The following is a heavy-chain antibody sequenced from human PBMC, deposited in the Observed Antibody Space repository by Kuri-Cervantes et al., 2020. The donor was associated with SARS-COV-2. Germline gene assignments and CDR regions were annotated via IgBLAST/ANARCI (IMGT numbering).Heavy chain of an antibody. V-gene: IGHV3-33*01. J-gene: IGHJ4*02. CDR3: AGGVATLLGFDY. CDR2: IWYDGSNK. CDR1: GFTFSSYG. Sequence: GGSLRLSCAASGFTFSSYGMHWVRQAPGKGLEWVAVIWYDGSNKYYADSVKGRFTISRDNSKNTLYLQIHSLRAEDTAVYYCAGGVATLLGFDYWGQGTLVTVSS. D-gene: IGHD1-26*01.